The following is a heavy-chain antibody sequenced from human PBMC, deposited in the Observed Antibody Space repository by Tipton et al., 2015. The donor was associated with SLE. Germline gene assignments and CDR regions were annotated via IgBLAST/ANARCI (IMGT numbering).Heavy chain of an antibody. CDR1: GGSISSYY. CDR2: VYTNENT. Sequence: TLSLTCTVSGGSISSYYWSWLRQPAGGGLEWIGRVYTNENTNHNPSLKSRSTMSVDTSKNHFSLKLISVTTADTAVYYCAREFLNPVTTVHYYFDLWGRGTLVTVSS. D-gene: IGHD4-11*01. CDR3: AREFLNPVTTVHYYFDL. J-gene: IGHJ2*01. V-gene: IGHV4-4*07.